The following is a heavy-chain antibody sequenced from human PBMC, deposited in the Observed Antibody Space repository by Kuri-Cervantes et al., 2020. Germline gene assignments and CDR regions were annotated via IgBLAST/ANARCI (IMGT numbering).Heavy chain of an antibody. CDR1: GGTFSSYA. D-gene: IGHD2-2*01. Sequence: SVKVSCKASGGTFSSYAISWVRQAPGQGLEWMGGIIPIFGTANYAQKFQGRVTITADESTSTAYMELSSLRSEDTAVYYCAREGRSVVPAASRNYYYYMDVWGKGTTVTVSS. CDR2: IIPIFGTA. V-gene: IGHV1-69*13. CDR3: AREGRSVVPAASRNYYYYMDV. J-gene: IGHJ6*03.